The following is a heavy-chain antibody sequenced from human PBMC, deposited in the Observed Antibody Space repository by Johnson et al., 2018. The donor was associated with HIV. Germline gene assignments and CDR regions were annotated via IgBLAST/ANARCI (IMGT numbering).Heavy chain of an antibody. CDR2: IKQDGSEK. V-gene: IGHV3-7*02. CDR3: AKSIAAAGTNAFDI. J-gene: IGHJ3*02. D-gene: IGHD6-13*01. Sequence: VQLVESGGGLVQPGGSLRLSCAASGFTFSSYWMNWVRQAPGKGLEWVANIKQDGSEKYYVDSVKGRFTISRDNSKNTLYLQMNSLRAEDTAVYYCAKSIAAAGTNAFDIWGQGTMVTVSS. CDR1: GFTFSSYW.